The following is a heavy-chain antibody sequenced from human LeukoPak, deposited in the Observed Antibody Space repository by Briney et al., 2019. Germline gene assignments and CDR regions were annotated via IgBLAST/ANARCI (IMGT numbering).Heavy chain of an antibody. D-gene: IGHD3-3*01. Sequence: GASVKVSCRASGYTFAGYYMHWVRQAPGQGLEWMGWINPNSGGTNYAQKFQGRVTMTRDTSISTACMELSRLRSDDTAVYYCARVSTIRGLDYWGQGTLVTVSS. J-gene: IGHJ4*02. V-gene: IGHV1-2*02. CDR2: INPNSGGT. CDR3: ARVSTIRGLDY. CDR1: GYTFAGYY.